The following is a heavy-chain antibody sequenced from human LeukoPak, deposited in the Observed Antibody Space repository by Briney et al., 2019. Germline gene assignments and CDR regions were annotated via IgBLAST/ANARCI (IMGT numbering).Heavy chain of an antibody. J-gene: IGHJ5*02. Sequence: PGGSLRLSCAASGFTFSDYYMSWIRQAPGKGLEWVSYISSSGSTIYYAGSVKGRFTISRDNAKNSLYLQMNSLRAEDTAVYYCAKGSWLLDWFDPWGQGTLVTVSS. V-gene: IGHV3-11*01. CDR1: GFTFSDYY. D-gene: IGHD6-13*01. CDR3: AKGSWLLDWFDP. CDR2: ISSSGSTI.